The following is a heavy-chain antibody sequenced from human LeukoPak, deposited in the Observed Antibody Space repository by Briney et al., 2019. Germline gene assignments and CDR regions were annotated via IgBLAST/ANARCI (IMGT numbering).Heavy chain of an antibody. J-gene: IGHJ4*02. CDR3: ARGLAAAADRALDY. V-gene: IGHV4-4*07. D-gene: IGHD6-13*01. CDR1: GRSISNYY. CDR2: INTSGTT. Sequence: PSETLSLTCTVSGRSISNYYWRWIRQPAGKGLEWIGRINTSGTTTYNPSLTSRVTMSVDTSKNQFSLKVTSVTAADTAVYYCARGLAAAADRALDYWGQGTLVTVSS.